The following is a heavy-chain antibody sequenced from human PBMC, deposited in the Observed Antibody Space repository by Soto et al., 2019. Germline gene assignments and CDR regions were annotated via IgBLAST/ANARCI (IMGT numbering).Heavy chain of an antibody. CDR1: GFTFSSYG. CDR2: ISYDGSNK. V-gene: IGHV3-30*18. CDR3: AKPYSSSWSPFDY. Sequence: GGSLRLSCAAFGFTFSSYGMHWVRQAPGKGLEWVAVISYDGSNKYYADSVKGRFTISRDNSKNRQYLQMNSLRAEDTAVYYCAKPYSSSWSPFDYWGQGTLVTVSS. D-gene: IGHD6-13*01. J-gene: IGHJ4*02.